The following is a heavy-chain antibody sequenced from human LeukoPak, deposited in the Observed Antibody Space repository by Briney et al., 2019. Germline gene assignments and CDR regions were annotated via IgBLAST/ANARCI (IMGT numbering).Heavy chain of an antibody. CDR3: ARQPGSGLFILP. CDR1: GVSISSSNSY. D-gene: IGHD3/OR15-3a*01. V-gene: IGHV4-39*01. CDR2: IYYSGNT. J-gene: IGHJ4*02. Sequence: SETLSLTCTVSGVSISSSNSYWGWIRQPPGKGLEWIGSIYYSGNTYYNASLKSQVSISIDTSKNQFSLRLTSVTAADTAVYYCARQPGSGLFILPGGQGTLVTVSS.